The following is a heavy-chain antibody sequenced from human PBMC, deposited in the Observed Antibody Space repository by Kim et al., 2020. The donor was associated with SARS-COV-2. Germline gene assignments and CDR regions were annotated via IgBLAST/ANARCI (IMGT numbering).Heavy chain of an antibody. D-gene: IGHD7-27*01. Sequence: LKSRVTISVDTSKNQFSLKLSSVTAADTAVYYCARDPSMGTWYYYGMDVWGQGTTVTVSS. J-gene: IGHJ6*02. CDR3: ARDPSMGTWYYYGMDV. V-gene: IGHV4-59*01.